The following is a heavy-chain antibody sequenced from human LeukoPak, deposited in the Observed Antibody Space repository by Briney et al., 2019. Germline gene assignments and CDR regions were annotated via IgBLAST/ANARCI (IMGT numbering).Heavy chain of an antibody. Sequence: ASVKVSCKASGYTFTSYGISWVRQAPGQGLEWMGWISAYNGNTNYAQKLQGRVTMTTDTSTSTAYMELSRLRSDDTAVYYCARESAYSSSWYRVRWFDPWGQGTLVTVSS. CDR3: ARESAYSSSWYRVRWFDP. CDR1: GYTFTSYG. D-gene: IGHD6-13*01. J-gene: IGHJ5*02. V-gene: IGHV1-18*01. CDR2: ISAYNGNT.